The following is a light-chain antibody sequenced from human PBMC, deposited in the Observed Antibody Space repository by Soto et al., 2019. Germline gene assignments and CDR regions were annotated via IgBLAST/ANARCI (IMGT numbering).Light chain of an antibody. CDR1: SSDVGSFNR. CDR2: EVI. CDR3: SSYTTSGTVV. V-gene: IGLV2-18*02. Sequence: QSALTQPPSVSGSPGQSVTISCAGTSSDVGSFNRVYWYQQPPGTAPRLMIYEVIYRPSGVPDRFAGSKSGNTASLTSSGLQAEDEADYYCSSYTTSGTVVFGGGTKLTVL. J-gene: IGLJ3*02.